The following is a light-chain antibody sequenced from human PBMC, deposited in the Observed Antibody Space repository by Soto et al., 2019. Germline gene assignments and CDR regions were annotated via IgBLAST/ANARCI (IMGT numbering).Light chain of an antibody. CDR1: QDIRYY. J-gene: IGKJ5*01. Sequence: DIQMTQSPSSLSVSVGHIFTITCQASQDIRYYLNWYQQKTGQAPKLLIYDASQLETGVPSRFRGSGYGTDFTFTINSMKNEDIATYYCQHYNSFTITFGHGTRLEIK. CDR3: QHYNSFTIT. V-gene: IGKV1-33*01. CDR2: DAS.